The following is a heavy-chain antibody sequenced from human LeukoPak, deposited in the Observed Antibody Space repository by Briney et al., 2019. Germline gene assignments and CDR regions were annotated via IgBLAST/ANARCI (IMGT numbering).Heavy chain of an antibody. J-gene: IGHJ4*02. CDR2: IGSSSTTI. CDR3: ARDRSYSSSWYGGGPRDYFDY. Sequence: GGSLRLSCAASGLTFSSYSMNWVRQAPGKGLEWVSYIGSSSTTIYYADSVKGRFTISRDNAKNSLYLQMNSLRAEDTAVYYCARDRSYSSSWYGGGPRDYFDYWGQGTLVTVSS. V-gene: IGHV3-48*04. CDR1: GLTFSSYS. D-gene: IGHD6-13*01.